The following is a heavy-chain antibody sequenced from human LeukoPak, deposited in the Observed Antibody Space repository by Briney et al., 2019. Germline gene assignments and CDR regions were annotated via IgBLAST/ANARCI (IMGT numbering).Heavy chain of an antibody. J-gene: IGHJ5*02. CDR3: ARGGCSSTSCKENWFDP. Sequence: ASVKVSCKASSYTFTSYGISWVRQAPGQGLEWMGWISAYNGNTNYAQKFQGRVTMTRDTSISTAYMELSRLRSDDTAVYYCARGGCSSTSCKENWFDPWGQGTLVTVSS. D-gene: IGHD2-2*01. CDR1: SYTFTSYG. V-gene: IGHV1-18*01. CDR2: ISAYNGNT.